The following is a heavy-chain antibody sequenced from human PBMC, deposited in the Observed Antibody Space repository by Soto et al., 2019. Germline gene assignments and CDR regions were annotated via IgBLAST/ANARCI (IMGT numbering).Heavy chain of an antibody. CDR3: AKVSRKGSAIDFDY. D-gene: IGHD3-10*01. V-gene: IGHV1-8*01. CDR1: GYTFSNYD. Sequence: QVQLVQSGAELKKPGASVKVSCKASGYTFSNYDMNWVRQATGQGPEWIGWVNPNSGDTGYAQKFQGRVTLTTDISTTTAYMELTSLRSEGTAIYYCAKVSRKGSAIDFDYWGQGTLITVSS. CDR2: VNPNSGDT. J-gene: IGHJ4*02.